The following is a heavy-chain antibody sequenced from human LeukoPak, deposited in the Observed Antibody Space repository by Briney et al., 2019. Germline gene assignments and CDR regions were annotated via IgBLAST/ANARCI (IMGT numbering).Heavy chain of an antibody. D-gene: IGHD5-24*01. Sequence: ASETLSLTCTVSSGSISTSNYYWGWVRQPPGKALEWIGNIFYSGSTYYSPSLKSRVTISVDTSKNQFSLKLSSVTAADTAVYYCAREKEMATMGNDYWGQGTLVTVSS. V-gene: IGHV4-39*01. CDR1: SGSISTSNYY. CDR2: IFYSGST. J-gene: IGHJ4*02. CDR3: AREKEMATMGNDY.